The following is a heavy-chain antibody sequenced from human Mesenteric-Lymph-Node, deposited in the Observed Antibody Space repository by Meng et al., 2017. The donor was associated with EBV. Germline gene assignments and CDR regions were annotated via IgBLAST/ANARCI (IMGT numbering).Heavy chain of an antibody. V-gene: IGHV4-34*01. CDR1: GGSFCAYS. J-gene: IGHJ4*02. CDR2: IYHSGST. D-gene: IGHD4-17*01. CDR3: ARGAVTTEPYYFDY. Sequence: QVQLQQWGAGLLKPSETLSLTCAVYGGSFCAYSWSWIRQPPGKGLEWIGEIYHSGSTNYIPSLKSRVTISVDTSKNQFSLKVNSVAAADTAVYYCARGAVTTEPYYFDYWGQGTLVTVSS.